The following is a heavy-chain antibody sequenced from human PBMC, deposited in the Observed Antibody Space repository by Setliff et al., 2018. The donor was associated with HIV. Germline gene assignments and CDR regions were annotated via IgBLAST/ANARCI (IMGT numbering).Heavy chain of an antibody. V-gene: IGHV3-7*01. CDR1: GFTFSTYW. D-gene: IGHD5-12*01. CDR3: AKEGEWQRSRGYMDV. Sequence: GGSLRLSCAASGFTFSTYWMSWVRQAPGKGLEWVANINQDGREKYYVDSVKGRFTVSRDNSKNTLYLQMKSLRAEDTAVYYCAKEGEWQRSRGYMDVWGKGTTVTVSS. J-gene: IGHJ6*03. CDR2: INQDGREK.